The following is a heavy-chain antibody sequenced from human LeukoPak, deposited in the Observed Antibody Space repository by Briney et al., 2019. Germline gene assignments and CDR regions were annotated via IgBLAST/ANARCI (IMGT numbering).Heavy chain of an antibody. CDR3: ARLGPASSGWPESFDY. CDR2: IKRDGSEK. J-gene: IGHJ4*02. CDR1: GFTFNSYR. V-gene: IGHV3-7*03. Sequence: GGSLRLSCAASGFTFNSYRMNWVRQAPGKGLEWVANIKRDGSEKYYVDSVKGRFTISRDNAKNSLDLQMNSLRVEDTAVYYCARLGPASSGWPESFDYWGQETLVTVSS. D-gene: IGHD6-19*01.